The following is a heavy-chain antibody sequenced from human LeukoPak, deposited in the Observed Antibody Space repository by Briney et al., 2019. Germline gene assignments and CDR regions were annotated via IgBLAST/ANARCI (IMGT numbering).Heavy chain of an antibody. CDR3: ARDTGIAAAAGDY. V-gene: IGHV3-21*01. CDR1: GFTFSSYS. CDR2: ISGSSSYI. Sequence: GGSLRLSCAASGFTFSSYSVNWVRQAPGKGLEWVSSISGSSSYIYYANSVKGRYTVSRDNAKSSLYLQMNSLRAEDTAVYYCARDTGIAAAAGDYWGQGTLVTVSS. D-gene: IGHD6-13*01. J-gene: IGHJ4*02.